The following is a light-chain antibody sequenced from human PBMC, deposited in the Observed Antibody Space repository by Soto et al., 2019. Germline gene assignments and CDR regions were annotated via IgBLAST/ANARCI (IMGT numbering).Light chain of an antibody. V-gene: IGLV2-8*01. CDR2: EVT. Sequence: QSALTQPPSASGSPGQSVTISCSGTSNDIGDYDYVSWYQQHPGKAPKLIIYEVTKRPSGVPDRFSGSKSGNSASLTVSGLQSDDEADYFCSSYARRNTLLFGRGTKVTVL. J-gene: IGLJ3*02. CDR3: SSYARRNTLL. CDR1: SNDIGDYDY.